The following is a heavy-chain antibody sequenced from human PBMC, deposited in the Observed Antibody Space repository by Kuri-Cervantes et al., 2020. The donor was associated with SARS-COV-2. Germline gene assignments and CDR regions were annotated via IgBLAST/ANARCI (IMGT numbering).Heavy chain of an antibody. D-gene: IGHD6-19*01. CDR3: ASRPYSSGWYEGIDY. CDR1: GYAFTSYG. J-gene: IGHJ4*02. CDR2: ISAYNGNT. Sequence: ASVKVSCKASGYAFTSYGISWVRQAPGQGLEWMGWISAYNGNTNYAQKLQGRVTMTTDTSTGTAYMELRSLRSDDTAVYYCASRPYSSGWYEGIDYWGQGTLVTVSS. V-gene: IGHV1-18*01.